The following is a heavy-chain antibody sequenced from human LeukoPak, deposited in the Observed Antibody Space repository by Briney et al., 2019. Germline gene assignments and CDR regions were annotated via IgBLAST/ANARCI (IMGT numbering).Heavy chain of an antibody. Sequence: SQTLSLTCAISGDSVSSNSAAWNWIRQSPSRGLEWLGRTYYRSKWYNDYAVSVKSRITINPDTSKNQFSLRLTSVTAADTAVYYCAREGEYYGSGSYCDYWGQGTLVTVSS. CDR2: TYYRSKWYN. CDR1: GDSVSSNSAA. CDR3: AREGEYYGSGSYCDY. V-gene: IGHV6-1*01. J-gene: IGHJ4*02. D-gene: IGHD3-10*01.